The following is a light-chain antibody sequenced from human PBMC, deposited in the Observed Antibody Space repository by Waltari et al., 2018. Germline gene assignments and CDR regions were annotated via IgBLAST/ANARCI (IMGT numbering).Light chain of an antibody. CDR1: QSVLYSSNNKNY. J-gene: IGKJ1*01. Sequence: DIVMTQSPDSLAVSLGERATINCKSSQSVLYSSNNKNYLAWYQQKPGQPPKLLIYWASTRESGVPDRFRGSGSGTDFTLTISSLQAEDVAVYYCQQYHSTPWAFGQGTKVEIK. CDR2: WAS. V-gene: IGKV4-1*01. CDR3: QQYHSTPWA.